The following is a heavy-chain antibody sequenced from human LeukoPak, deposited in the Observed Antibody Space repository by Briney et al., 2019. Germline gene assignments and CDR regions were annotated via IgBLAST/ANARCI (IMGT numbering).Heavy chain of an antibody. Sequence: PSETLSLTCAVYGGSFSGYYWSWIRQPPGKGLEWIGCIYYSGSTNYNPSLKSRVTISVDTSKNQFSLKLSSVTAADTAVYYCAGPGPNGYWGQGTLVTVSS. CDR1: GGSFSGYY. CDR2: IYYSGST. V-gene: IGHV4-59*01. CDR3: AGPGPNGY. J-gene: IGHJ4*02. D-gene: IGHD1-1*01.